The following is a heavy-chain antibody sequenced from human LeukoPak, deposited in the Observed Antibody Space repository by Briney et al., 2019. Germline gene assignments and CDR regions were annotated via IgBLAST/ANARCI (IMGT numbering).Heavy chain of an antibody. Sequence: SVKVSCKASGYTFTSYGISWVRQAPGQGLEWMGGIIPIFGTANYAQKFQGRVTITADESTSTAYMELSSLRSEDTAVYYCARDRVGARYYYYGMDVWGQGTTVTVSS. CDR1: GYTFTSYG. J-gene: IGHJ6*02. D-gene: IGHD1-26*01. CDR2: IIPIFGTA. V-gene: IGHV1-69*13. CDR3: ARDRVGARYYYYGMDV.